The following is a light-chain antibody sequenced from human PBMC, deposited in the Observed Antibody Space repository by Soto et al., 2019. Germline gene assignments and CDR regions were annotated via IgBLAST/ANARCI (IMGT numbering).Light chain of an antibody. Sequence: DIQMTQSPSSLSASVGDRVTITCRASQGINNYLAWFQQKPGKAPKSLIYGASRLQSGVPSRFSGSVSGTDFTLTVTSLKPEDFATYYCQQYDSYPLTFGGGTKVELK. CDR2: GAS. V-gene: IGKV1-16*01. J-gene: IGKJ4*01. CDR3: QQYDSYPLT. CDR1: QGINNY.